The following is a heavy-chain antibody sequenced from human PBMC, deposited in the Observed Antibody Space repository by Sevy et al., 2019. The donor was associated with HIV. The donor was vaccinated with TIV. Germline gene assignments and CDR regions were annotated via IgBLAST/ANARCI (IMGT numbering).Heavy chain of an antibody. CDR2: LYHSGST. CDR1: GGSLSSGAYS. CDR3: ARVSGNSEWGYYFDS. V-gene: IGHV4-30-2*01. D-gene: IGHD2-15*01. Sequence: SETLSLTCAVSGGSLSSGAYSWSWIRQPPGKGLEWIGCLYHSGSTYYYPSLKSRVTISVDRSKNQFSLKLSSVTAADTAVYYCARVSGNSEWGYYFDSWGQGTLVTVSS. J-gene: IGHJ4*02.